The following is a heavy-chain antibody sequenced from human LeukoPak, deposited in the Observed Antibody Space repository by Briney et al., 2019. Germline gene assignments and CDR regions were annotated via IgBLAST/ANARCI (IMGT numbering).Heavy chain of an antibody. CDR2: ISGSGGST. D-gene: IGHD1-26*01. Sequence: GGSLRLSCAASGFTFSSYAMSWVRQAPWKGLEWVSAISGSGGSTYYADSVNGRFTIYSDNSKNTLYLQMNSMRDEDTAVYYCAKDQDLSGSYGVGADYWGQGTLVTVSS. CDR1: GFTFSSYA. CDR3: AKDQDLSGSYGVGADY. V-gene: IGHV3-23*01. J-gene: IGHJ4*02.